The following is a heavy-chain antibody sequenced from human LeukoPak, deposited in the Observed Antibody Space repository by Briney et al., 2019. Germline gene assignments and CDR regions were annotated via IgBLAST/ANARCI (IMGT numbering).Heavy chain of an antibody. Sequence: GGSLRLSCAASGFTFSSYAMSWVRQAPGKGLEWVANIKQDGSEKYYVDSVKGRFTISRDNAKNSLYLQMNSLRAEDTAVYYCARVSKTYSYGYLNDYWGQGSLVTVSP. CDR2: IKQDGSEK. CDR1: GFTFSSYA. D-gene: IGHD5-18*01. CDR3: ARVSKTYSYGYLNDY. V-gene: IGHV3-7*01. J-gene: IGHJ4*02.